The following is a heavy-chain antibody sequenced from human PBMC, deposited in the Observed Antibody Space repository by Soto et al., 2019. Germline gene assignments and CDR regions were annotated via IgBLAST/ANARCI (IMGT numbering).Heavy chain of an antibody. CDR3: ARDRIYNWNDELAFDY. D-gene: IGHD1-20*01. CDR1: GFTFSSYG. V-gene: IGHV3-33*01. J-gene: IGHJ4*02. Sequence: QVQLVESGGGVVQPGRSLRLSCAASGFTFSSYGMHWVRQAPGKGLEWVAVIWYDGSNKYYADSVKGRFTISRDNSKNTLYLQMNRLTAEDTAVYYCARDRIYNWNDELAFDYWGQGTLVTVSS. CDR2: IWYDGSNK.